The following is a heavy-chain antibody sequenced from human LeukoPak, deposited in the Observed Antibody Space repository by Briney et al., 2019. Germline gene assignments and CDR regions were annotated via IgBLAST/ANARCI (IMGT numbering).Heavy chain of an antibody. CDR2: AHCLGDT. CDR1: GDSISTYY. D-gene: IGHD3-10*01. J-gene: IGHJ5*02. Sequence: ETLSLTCTVSGDSISTYYWNWIRQRPGKGREGLGLAHCLGDTNYNPSLKSRVTIRLDSAKNQFSLRLISVTATDTAVYYCARRVEMSSASATSNTWLDPWGQGTLVSVSS. V-gene: IGHV4-59*01. CDR3: ARRVEMSSASATSNTWLDP.